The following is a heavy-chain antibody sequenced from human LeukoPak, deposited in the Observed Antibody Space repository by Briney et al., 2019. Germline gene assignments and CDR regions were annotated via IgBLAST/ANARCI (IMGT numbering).Heavy chain of an antibody. J-gene: IGHJ4*02. Sequence: GSLRLSCAASGFTFSTYWMHWVRQAPGKGLVWVSRIRPEGTTTAYAGPVKGRFTISRDNAKNTLFLQMNSLSAEDTAVYYCARDLDWILFDYWGQGTLVTVSS. D-gene: IGHD3-9*01. CDR1: GFTFSTYW. V-gene: IGHV3-74*03. CDR3: ARDLDWILFDY. CDR2: IRPEGTTT.